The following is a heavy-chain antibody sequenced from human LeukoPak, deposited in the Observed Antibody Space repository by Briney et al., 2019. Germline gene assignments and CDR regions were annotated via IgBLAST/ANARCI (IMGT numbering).Heavy chain of an antibody. CDR1: GFTFSDYY. D-gene: IGHD1-26*01. Sequence: GGSLRLSCAASGFTFSDYYMSWIRQAPGKGLEWVSYISSSGSTIYYADSVKGRFTISRDNAKKSLYLQMNSLRAEDTAVYYCGRGGSYYNEAFDIWGQGTMVIVSS. V-gene: IGHV3-11*04. CDR3: GRGGSYYNEAFDI. J-gene: IGHJ3*02. CDR2: ISSSGSTI.